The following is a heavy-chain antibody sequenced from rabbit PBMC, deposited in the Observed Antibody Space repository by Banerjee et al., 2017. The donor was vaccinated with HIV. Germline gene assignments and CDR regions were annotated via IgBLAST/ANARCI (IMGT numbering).Heavy chain of an antibody. Sequence: QEQLEESGGDLVQPEGSLTLTCTASGFDFSSNLMGWVRQAPGKGLEWIACIYTGSIGTTAYASWAKGRFTISKTSSTTVTLQMTSLTAADTASYFCARDLAGVIGWNFNLWGPGTLVTVS. D-gene: IGHD4-1*01. CDR1: GFDFSSNL. V-gene: IGHV1S45*01. J-gene: IGHJ4*01. CDR3: ARDLAGVIGWNFNL. CDR2: IYTGSIGTT.